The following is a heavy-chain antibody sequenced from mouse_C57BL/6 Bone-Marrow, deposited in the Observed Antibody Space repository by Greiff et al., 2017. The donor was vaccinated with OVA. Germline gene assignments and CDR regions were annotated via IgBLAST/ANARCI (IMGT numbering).Heavy chain of an antibody. Sequence: VQLQQSGAELVRPGASVKLSCTASGFNIKDDYMHWVKQRPEQGLEWIGWIDPENGDTEYASKFQGKATITAVTSSNTAYLQLSSLTSEDTAVYYCTTAIYSNYGAYWGQGTLVTVSA. D-gene: IGHD2-5*01. CDR3: TTAIYSNYGAY. CDR1: GFNIKDDY. J-gene: IGHJ3*01. CDR2: IDPENGDT. V-gene: IGHV14-4*01.